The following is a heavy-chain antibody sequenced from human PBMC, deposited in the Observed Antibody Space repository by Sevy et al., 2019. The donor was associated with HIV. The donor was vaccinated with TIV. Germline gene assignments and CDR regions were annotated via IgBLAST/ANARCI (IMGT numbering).Heavy chain of an antibody. D-gene: IGHD3-22*01. CDR1: GFTFGDYA. J-gene: IGHJ4*02. Sequence: GGSLRLSCTASGFTFGDYAVGWLRQAPGKGLEWVSFIRRRAFGGTIEYAASVKGRFTISKDDSQSTAYLQMNSLKTEDTAVYYCTRAEQYGYDSTSYYDYFDYWGQGTLVTVSS. CDR2: IRRRAFGGTI. V-gene: IGHV3-49*03. CDR3: TRAEQYGYDSTSYYDYFDY.